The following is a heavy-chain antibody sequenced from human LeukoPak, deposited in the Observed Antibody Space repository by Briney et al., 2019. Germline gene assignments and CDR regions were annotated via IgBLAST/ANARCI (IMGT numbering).Heavy chain of an antibody. CDR3: TRVVSGSYFIPPDY. CDR1: GFTFGDYA. V-gene: IGHV3-49*04. CDR2: IRSKAYGGTT. J-gene: IGHJ4*02. D-gene: IGHD1-26*01. Sequence: GASLQISCTASGFTFGDYAMSWVRQAPGKGLEWVGFIRSKAYGGTTEYAASVKGRFTISRDDSKSIAYLQMNSLKTEDTAVYYCTRVVSGSYFIPPDYWGQGTLVTVSS.